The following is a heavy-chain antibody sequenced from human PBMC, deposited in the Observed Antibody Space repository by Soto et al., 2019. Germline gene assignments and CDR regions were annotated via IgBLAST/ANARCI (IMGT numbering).Heavy chain of an antibody. CDR1: GYSFTSYW. V-gene: IGHV5-51*01. Sequence: GESLKISCKGSGYSFTSYWIGWVRQMPGKGLEWMGIIYPGDSDTRYSPSFQGQVTISADKSISTAYLQWSSLKASDTAMYYCARDSKDGYNYYYGMDVWGQGTTVTVSS. J-gene: IGHJ6*02. CDR2: IYPGDSDT. CDR3: ARDSKDGYNYYYGMDV.